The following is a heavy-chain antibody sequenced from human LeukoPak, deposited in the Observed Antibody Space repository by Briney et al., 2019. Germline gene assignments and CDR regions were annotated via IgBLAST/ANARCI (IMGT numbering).Heavy chain of an antibody. D-gene: IGHD3-16*01. V-gene: IGHV4-59*01. CDR1: GGSISSYY. J-gene: IGHJ3*02. Sequence: SETLSLTCTVSGGSISSYYWSWIRQPPGKGLEWIGYIYYSGSTNYNPSLKSRVTISVDTSKNLFSLKLSSVTAADTAVYYCARAPHYDYVWGSFTNAFDIWGQGTMVTVSS. CDR2: IYYSGST. CDR3: ARAPHYDYVWGSFTNAFDI.